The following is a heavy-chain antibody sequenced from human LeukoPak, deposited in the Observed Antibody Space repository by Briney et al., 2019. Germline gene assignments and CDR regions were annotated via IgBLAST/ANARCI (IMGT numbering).Heavy chain of an antibody. D-gene: IGHD3-10*01. Sequence: GASVKVSCKASGYTFTRYYVNWVRQAPGQGLEWMGWINPNSGGTNCAQKFQGRVTMTRDTSITTVYMELSRLRSDETAVFYCASFEVGAWGQGTLVTVSS. CDR1: GYTFTRYY. CDR2: INPNSGGT. V-gene: IGHV1-2*02. J-gene: IGHJ5*02. CDR3: ASFEVGA.